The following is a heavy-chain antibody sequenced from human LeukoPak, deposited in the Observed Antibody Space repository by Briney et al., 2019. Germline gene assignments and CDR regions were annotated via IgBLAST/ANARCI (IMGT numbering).Heavy chain of an antibody. CDR1: GFTFSSYA. J-gene: IGHJ4*02. CDR2: ISGSGGST. CDR3: AKCHYYYDSSGYYYFDY. D-gene: IGHD3-22*01. Sequence: GGSLRLSCAASGFTFSSYAMSWVRQAPGKGLEWVSAISGSGGSTYYADSVKGRFTISRDNSKNTLYLQMDSLRAEDTAVYYCAKCHYYYDSSGYYYFDYWGQGTLVIVSS. V-gene: IGHV3-23*01.